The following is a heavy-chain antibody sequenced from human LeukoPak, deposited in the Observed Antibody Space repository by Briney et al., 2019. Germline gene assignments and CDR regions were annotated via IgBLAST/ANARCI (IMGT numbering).Heavy chain of an antibody. J-gene: IGHJ5*02. CDR3: ASLLGDGYNYGDWFDP. D-gene: IGHD5-24*01. Sequence: SETLSLTCAIYGGSFSGYYWSWIRQPPGRGLEWIGQINHSGSTNNNPSLKSRVTTSVDTSKNQFSLRLSSLTVADTAVYYCASLLGDGYNYGDWFDPWGQGTLVTVSS. CDR1: GGSFSGYY. V-gene: IGHV4-34*01. CDR2: INHSGST.